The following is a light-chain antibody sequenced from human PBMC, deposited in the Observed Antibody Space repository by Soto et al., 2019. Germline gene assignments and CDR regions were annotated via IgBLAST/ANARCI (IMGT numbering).Light chain of an antibody. J-gene: IGKJ5*01. CDR3: QQYNSNPPIT. CDR2: KAS. CDR1: QSISSW. V-gene: IGKV1-5*03. Sequence: DIQMTRSPSTLSASVGDRVTVTCRASQSISSWLVWYLQEPGRAAKPLIYKASSLESGVASRFSGSGSGTEVSLTISTLQPADFATHYCQQYNSNPPITSGQ.